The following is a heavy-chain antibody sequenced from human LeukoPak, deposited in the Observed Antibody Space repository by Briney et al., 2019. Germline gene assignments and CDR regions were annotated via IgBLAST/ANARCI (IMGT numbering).Heavy chain of an antibody. D-gene: IGHD3-22*01. CDR3: ARAYDYYDSSGYFFDY. V-gene: IGHV4-38-2*01. J-gene: IGHJ4*02. CDR1: GYSISSGYY. Sequence: PSETLSLTCAVSGYSISSGYYWGWIRQPPGKGLEWIGEINHSGSTNYNLSLKSRVTISVDTPKNQFSLKLSSVTAADTAVYYCARAYDYYDSSGYFFDYWGQGTLVTVSS. CDR2: INHSGST.